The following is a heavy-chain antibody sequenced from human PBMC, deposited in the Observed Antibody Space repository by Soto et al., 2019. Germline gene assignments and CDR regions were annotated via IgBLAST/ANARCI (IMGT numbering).Heavy chain of an antibody. V-gene: IGHV2-5*01. Sequence: QITLKESGPTLVTPRQTLTLTCTFSGFSLDTRGVGVGWVRQPPGKALEWLALIYGNDEQRLNPSLQSRLTIAKDTPKSQVVLTMTNMDPVDTATYFGAHRLSAAGLFDHWGQGTLVSVSS. CDR1: GFSLDTRGVG. CDR2: IYGNDEQ. CDR3: AHRLSAAGLFDH. J-gene: IGHJ5*02. D-gene: IGHD6-13*01.